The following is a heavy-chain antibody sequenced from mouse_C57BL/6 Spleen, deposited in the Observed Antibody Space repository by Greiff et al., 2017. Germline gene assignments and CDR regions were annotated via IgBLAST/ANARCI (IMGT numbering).Heavy chain of an antibody. CDR3: ARSVTTVGYFDY. J-gene: IGHJ2*01. Sequence: VQLQQSGAELVKPGASVKISCKASGYAFSSYWMNWVKQRPGKGLEWIGQIYPGDGDTNYNGKFKGQAKLTADKSSSTAYMQLSSLTSEDSAVYFCARSVTTVGYFDYWGQGTTLTVSS. V-gene: IGHV1-80*01. D-gene: IGHD1-1*01. CDR2: IYPGDGDT. CDR1: GYAFSSYW.